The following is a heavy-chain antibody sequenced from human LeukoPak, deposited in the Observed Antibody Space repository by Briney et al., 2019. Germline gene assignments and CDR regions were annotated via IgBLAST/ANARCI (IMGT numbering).Heavy chain of an antibody. CDR3: ARHSVATISFDY. CDR2: IYYSGST. D-gene: IGHD5-24*01. Sequence: SETPSLTCTVSGGSISSSSYYWGWIRQPPGKGLEWIGSIYYSGSTYYNPSLKSRVTISVDTSKNQFSLKLSSVTAADTAVYYCARHSVATISFDYWDQGTLVTVSS. CDR1: GGSISSSSYY. V-gene: IGHV4-39*01. J-gene: IGHJ4*02.